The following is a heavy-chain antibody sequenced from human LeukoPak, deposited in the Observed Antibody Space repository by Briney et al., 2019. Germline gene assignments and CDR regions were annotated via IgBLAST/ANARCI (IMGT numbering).Heavy chain of an antibody. D-gene: IGHD6-6*01. CDR2: ISGSGGST. J-gene: IGHJ4*02. CDR1: GFTFSSYA. CDR3: AKVPYSSSSEYFDY. V-gene: IGHV3-23*01. Sequence: GGSLRLSCAASGFTFSSYAMSWVRQAPGKGLEWGSAISGSGGSTYYADSVKGRFTISRDNSKNTLYLQMNSLRAEDTAVYYCAKVPYSSSSEYFDYWGQGTLVTVSS.